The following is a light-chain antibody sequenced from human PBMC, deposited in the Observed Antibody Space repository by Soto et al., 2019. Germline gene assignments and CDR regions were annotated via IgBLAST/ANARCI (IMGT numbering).Light chain of an antibody. CDR2: GAS. Sequence: EIVLTQSPATLSFSPVERATLSCRASQSLSTYLAWYQQKPGQAPRLLIYGASSRATGIPDRFSGSGSGTDFTLTISRLEPEDFAVYYCQQYGSSPWTFGQGTKVDIK. J-gene: IGKJ1*01. CDR3: QQYGSSPWT. CDR1: QSLSTY. V-gene: IGKV3-20*01.